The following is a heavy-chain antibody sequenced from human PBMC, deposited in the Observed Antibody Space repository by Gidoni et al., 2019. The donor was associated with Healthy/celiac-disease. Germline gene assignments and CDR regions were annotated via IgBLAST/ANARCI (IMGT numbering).Heavy chain of an antibody. CDR1: GFTFSNAW. CDR2: MKSKTDGGTT. D-gene: IGHD2-15*01. J-gene: IGHJ4*02. CDR3: TTEDGYCSGCSCYHVSGY. V-gene: IGHV3-15*01. Sequence: EVQLGESGGCWVKPGGSLRLSCAASGFTFSNAWMSWVRQAPGKWLEWVGRMKSKTDGGTTDYAAPVTGRFTISRDDSKNTLYLQMNSLKTEDTAVYYCTTEDGYCSGCSCYHVSGYWGQGTLVTVSS.